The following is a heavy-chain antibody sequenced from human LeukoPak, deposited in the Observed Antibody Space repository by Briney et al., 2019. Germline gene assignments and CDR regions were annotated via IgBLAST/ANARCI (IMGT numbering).Heavy chain of an antibody. CDR2: ISSSSSYI. CDR3: ARDQGYYDSSGHDAFDI. D-gene: IGHD3-22*01. Sequence: GGSLRLSCAASGFTFSSYSMNWVRQAPGKGLEWVSSISSSSSYIYYADSVKGRFTISRDNAKNSLYLQMNSLRAEDTAVYYCARDQGYYDSSGHDAFDIWGQGTMVTVSS. J-gene: IGHJ3*02. V-gene: IGHV3-21*01. CDR1: GFTFSSYS.